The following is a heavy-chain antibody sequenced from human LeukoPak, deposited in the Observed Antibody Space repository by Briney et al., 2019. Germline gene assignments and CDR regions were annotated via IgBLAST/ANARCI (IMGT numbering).Heavy chain of an antibody. CDR1: GFTFDDYG. D-gene: IGHD3-22*01. CDR2: INWNGGST. Sequence: GGSLRLFCAASGFTFDDYGMSWVRQAPGKGLEWVSGINWNGGSTGYADSVKGRFTISRDNAKNSLYLQMNSLRAEDTALYYCARISYYDSSGPIDYWGQGTLVTVSS. CDR3: ARISYYDSSGPIDY. V-gene: IGHV3-20*04. J-gene: IGHJ4*02.